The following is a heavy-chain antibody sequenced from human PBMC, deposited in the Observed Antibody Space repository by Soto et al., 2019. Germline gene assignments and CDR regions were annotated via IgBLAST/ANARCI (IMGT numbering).Heavy chain of an antibody. V-gene: IGHV3-23*01. Sequence: GGSLRLSCAASGFAFSSYAISSFGQAACKWLEWVSAISGSGGSTYYADSVKGRFTISRDNSKNTLYLQMNSLRAEDTAVYYCAKPNDSGYYQHKYYYYGMDVWGQGTTVTVSS. CDR1: GFAFSSYA. CDR2: ISGSGGST. D-gene: IGHD2-2*01. CDR3: AKPNDSGYYQHKYYYYGMDV. J-gene: IGHJ6*02.